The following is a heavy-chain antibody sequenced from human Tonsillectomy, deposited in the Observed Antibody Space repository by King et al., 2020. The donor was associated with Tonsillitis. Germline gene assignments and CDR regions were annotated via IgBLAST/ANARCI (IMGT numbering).Heavy chain of an antibody. CDR3: ARDLWYYYDSSGYLDDAFDI. CDR1: GGSISSYY. J-gene: IGHJ3*02. Sequence: VQLQESGPGLVKPSETLSLTCTVSGGSISSYYWSWIRQPAGKGLEWIGRIYTSGSTNYNPSLKSRVTMSVDTSKKQFSLKLGSVTAADTAVYYCARDLWYYYDSSGYLDDAFDIWGQGTLVTVSS. CDR2: IYTSGST. V-gene: IGHV4-4*07. D-gene: IGHD3-22*01.